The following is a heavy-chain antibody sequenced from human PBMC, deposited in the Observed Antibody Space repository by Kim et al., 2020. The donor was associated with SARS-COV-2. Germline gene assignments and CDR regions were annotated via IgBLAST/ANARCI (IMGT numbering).Heavy chain of an antibody. CDR3: ARAGFGELLAWEGYYYYGMDV. CDR2: IDPSDSYT. Sequence: GESLKISCKGSGYSFTSYWISWVRQMPGKGLEWMGRIDPSDSYTNYSPSFQGHVTISADKSISTAYLQWSSLKASDTAMYYCARAGFGELLAWEGYYYYGMDVWGQGTTVTVSS. J-gene: IGHJ6*02. D-gene: IGHD3-10*01. V-gene: IGHV5-10-1*01. CDR1: GYSFTSYW.